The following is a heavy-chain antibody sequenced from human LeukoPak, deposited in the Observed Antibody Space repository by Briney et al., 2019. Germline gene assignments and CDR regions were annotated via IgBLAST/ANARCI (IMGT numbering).Heavy chain of an antibody. CDR1: GGSISSSSYY. Sequence: PSETLSLTCTVSGGSISSSSYYWGWIRQPPGKGLEWIASIYYSGNTYYNPSLKSRVTISVDTSKNQFSLKLSSVTAADTAVYYCARLITMVRGVHIDYWGQGTLVTVSS. J-gene: IGHJ4*02. D-gene: IGHD3-10*01. CDR2: IYYSGNT. V-gene: IGHV4-39*01. CDR3: ARLITMVRGVHIDY.